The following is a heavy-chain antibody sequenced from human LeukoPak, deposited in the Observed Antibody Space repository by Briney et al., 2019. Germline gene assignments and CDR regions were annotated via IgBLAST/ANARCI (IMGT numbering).Heavy chain of an antibody. J-gene: IGHJ4*02. Sequence: PSETLSRTCTVSGGSMSSYYWSWIRQPPGKGLEGIGYIYYSGSTNYNPSLKSRVTISVDTSKNQFSLKLSSVTAADTAVYYCARGGPFTIFAVVPYYFDYWGQGTLVSVSS. D-gene: IGHD3-3*01. V-gene: IGHV4-59*01. CDR3: ARGGPFTIFAVVPYYFDY. CDR2: IYYSGST. CDR1: GGSMSSYY.